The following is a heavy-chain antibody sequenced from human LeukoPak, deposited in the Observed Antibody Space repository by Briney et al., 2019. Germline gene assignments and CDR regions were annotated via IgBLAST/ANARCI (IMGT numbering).Heavy chain of an antibody. D-gene: IGHD6-19*01. CDR2: ISDTGGST. V-gene: IGHV3-23*01. CDR3: ASRSGWRPSDEFDY. Sequence: GGSLRLSCAASGFTFSSYAMSWVRQAPGKGLEWVSAISDTGGSTYYADSVRGRFTISRDNSKNTLYLQMNSLRAEDAAVYYCASRSGWRPSDEFDYWGQGTLVTVSS. CDR1: GFTFSSYA. J-gene: IGHJ4*02.